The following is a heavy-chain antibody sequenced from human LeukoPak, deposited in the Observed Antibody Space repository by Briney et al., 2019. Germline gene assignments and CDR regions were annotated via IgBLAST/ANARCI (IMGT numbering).Heavy chain of an antibody. D-gene: IGHD2-15*01. CDR1: GFTFSSYG. CDR3: AKDLKVVAATPPYYYYGMDV. Sequence: PGRSLRLSCAASGFTFSSYGMHWVRQAPGKGLEWVAVISYDGSNKYYADSVKGRFTISRDNSKNTLYLQMNSLRAEDTAVYYCAKDLKVVAATPPYYYYGMDVWGQGTTVTVSS. J-gene: IGHJ6*02. V-gene: IGHV3-30*18. CDR2: ISYDGSNK.